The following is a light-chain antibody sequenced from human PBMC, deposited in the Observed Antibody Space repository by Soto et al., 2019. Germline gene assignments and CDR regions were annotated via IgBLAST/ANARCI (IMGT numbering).Light chain of an antibody. V-gene: IGKV3-20*01. Sequence: EIVLTQSPGTLSLSPGERATLSCRASQSVSSSYLSWYQQKPGQATRLLIYGSSSRATGIPDRFSGSGSGTDFTLTISRLEPEDFAVYYCQQYGSPPITFGQGTQLEIK. CDR3: QQYGSPPIT. CDR1: QSVSSSY. J-gene: IGKJ5*01. CDR2: GSS.